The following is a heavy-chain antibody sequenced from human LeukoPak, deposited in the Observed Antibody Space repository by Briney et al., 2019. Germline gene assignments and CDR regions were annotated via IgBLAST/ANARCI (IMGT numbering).Heavy chain of an antibody. CDR2: IYGGGKT. V-gene: IGHV3-53*01. CDR3: ARDQATMIRNGFDV. CDR1: GFTVSKNY. D-gene: IGHD3-10*01. Sequence: PGGSLRLSCAASGFTVSKNYMSWVRQAPGKGLEWVSVIYGGGKTYYADSVKGRFTLSRDNSKNMLFLQMNGLRVEGTAVYYCARDQATMIRNGFDVWGQGTTVTVSS. J-gene: IGHJ6*02.